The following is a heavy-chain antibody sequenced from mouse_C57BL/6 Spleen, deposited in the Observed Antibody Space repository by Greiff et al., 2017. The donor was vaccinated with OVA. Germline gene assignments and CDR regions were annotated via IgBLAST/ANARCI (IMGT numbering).Heavy chain of an antibody. J-gene: IGHJ4*01. Sequence: VKLMESGPGLVAPSQSLSITCTVSGFSLTSYGVHWVRQPPGKGLEWLVVIWSDGSTTYNSALKSRLSISKDNSKSQVFLKMNSLQTDDTAMYYCARQSGSPYYYAMDYWGQGTSVTVSS. D-gene: IGHD1-1*01. CDR2: IWSDGST. V-gene: IGHV2-6-1*01. CDR1: GFSLTSYG. CDR3: ARQSGSPYYYAMDY.